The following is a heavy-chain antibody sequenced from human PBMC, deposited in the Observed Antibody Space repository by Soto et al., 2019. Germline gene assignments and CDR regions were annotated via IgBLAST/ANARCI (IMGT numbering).Heavy chain of an antibody. Sequence: ASVKVSCKASGYTFTSYAMHWVRQAPGQRLEWMGWINAGNGNTKYSQKFQGRVTITRDTSASTAYMELSSLRSEDTAVYYCARMSVEMATIGYLDYWGQGTLVTVSS. V-gene: IGHV1-3*01. J-gene: IGHJ4*02. D-gene: IGHD5-12*01. CDR3: ARMSVEMATIGYLDY. CDR2: INAGNGNT. CDR1: GYTFTSYA.